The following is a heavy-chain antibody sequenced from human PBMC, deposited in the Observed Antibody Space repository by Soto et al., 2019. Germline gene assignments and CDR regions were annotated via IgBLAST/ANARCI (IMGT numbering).Heavy chain of an antibody. CDR2: IYHSGST. V-gene: IGHV4-30-2*01. Sequence: PSETLSLTCAVSGGSISSGGHSWSWIRQPPGKGLEWIGYIYHSGSTYYNPSLKSRVTISVDTSKNQFSLKLSSVTAADTAVYYCAIHETLNTDFDSWGQGTLLTISS. J-gene: IGHJ5*01. CDR1: GGSISSGGHS. CDR3: AIHETLNTDFDS.